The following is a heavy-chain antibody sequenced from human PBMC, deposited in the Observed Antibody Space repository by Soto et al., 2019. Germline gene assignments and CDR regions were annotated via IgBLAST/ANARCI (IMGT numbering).Heavy chain of an antibody. V-gene: IGHV1-58*01. CDR1: GFTFSTSA. Sequence: SVKVSCKASGFTFSTSAVQWVRQARGQRPEWMGWIVGGSGNTNYAQNSQERVIITRDMSPSTVYMALSSLRSDDTAVYFCAARRSGVYDMEVWGQGTTLTASS. J-gene: IGHJ6*02. D-gene: IGHD3-3*01. CDR2: IVGGSGNT. CDR3: AARRSGVYDMEV.